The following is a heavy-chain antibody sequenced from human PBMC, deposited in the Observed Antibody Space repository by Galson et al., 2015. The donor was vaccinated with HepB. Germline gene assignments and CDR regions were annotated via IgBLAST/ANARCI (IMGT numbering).Heavy chain of an antibody. Sequence: SVKVSCKASGYTFTGYYMHWVRQAPGQGLEWMGWINPNSGGTNYAQRFQGRVTMTRDTSISTAYMELSSLRSDDTAVYYCARETGLRFCDYWGQGTLVTVSS. CDR1: GYTFTGYY. V-gene: IGHV1-2*02. CDR2: INPNSGGT. CDR3: ARETGLRFCDY. J-gene: IGHJ4*02. D-gene: IGHD3-3*01.